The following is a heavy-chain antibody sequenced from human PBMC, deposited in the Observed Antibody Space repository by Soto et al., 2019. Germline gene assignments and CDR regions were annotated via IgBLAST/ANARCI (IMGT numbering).Heavy chain of an antibody. CDR3: AREYSLAVVAPGY. J-gene: IGHJ4*02. CDR2: ISAYNGNT. D-gene: IGHD3-22*01. Sequence: GASVKVSCKTSGYTFSNYGINWVRQAPGQGLEWTGWISAYNGNTNFAQKLQGRVSLTTDTSSTTAYMELRSLTSDDTAVYYCAREYSLAVVAPGYWGQGILVTVFS. CDR1: GYTFSNYG. V-gene: IGHV1-18*01.